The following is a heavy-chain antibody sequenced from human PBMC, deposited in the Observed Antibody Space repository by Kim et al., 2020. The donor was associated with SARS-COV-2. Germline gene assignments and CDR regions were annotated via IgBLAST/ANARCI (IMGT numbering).Heavy chain of an antibody. CDR1: GFTFSNYA. CDR2: ISAGGAT. V-gene: IGHV3-23*01. D-gene: IGHD7-27*01. J-gene: IGHJ3*02. Sequence: GGSLRLSCAASGFTFSNYAMSWVRQAPGKGLEWVSAISAGGATYYEDSVKGRFTISRDNSKNTLYLQMKSLRAEDTALYYCAKRFSGVKTFDMWGPGTMVTVSS. CDR3: AKRFSGVKTFDM.